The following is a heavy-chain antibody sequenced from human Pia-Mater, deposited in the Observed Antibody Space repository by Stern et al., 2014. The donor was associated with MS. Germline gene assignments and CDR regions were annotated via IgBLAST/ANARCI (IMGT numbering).Heavy chain of an antibody. CDR2: IYPGDSGT. CDR1: GYNFNIYW. CDR3: ARQTTGWYSDY. D-gene: IGHD6-19*01. Sequence: EVQLVQSGTEVRKPGESLKISCKGSGYNFNIYWIPWVRQMPGKGLEGMGIIYPGDSGTSYSPSFQGHVTFSVDKSISTAYLHLSGLNASDTAMYYCARQTTGWYSDYWGQGTLVAVSS. V-gene: IGHV5-51*01. J-gene: IGHJ4*02.